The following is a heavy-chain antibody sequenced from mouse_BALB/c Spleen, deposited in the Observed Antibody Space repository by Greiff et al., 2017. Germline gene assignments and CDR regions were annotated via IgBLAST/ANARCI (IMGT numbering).Heavy chain of an antibody. Sequence: EVKLQESGPGLVKPSQSLSLTCSVTGYSITSGYYWNWIRQLPGNKLEWMGYISYDGSNNYNPSLKNRISITRDTSKNQFFLKLNSVTTEDTATYYCARGLIYDGYYLYYFDYWGQGTTLTVSS. V-gene: IGHV3-6*02. D-gene: IGHD2-3*01. CDR2: ISYDGSN. CDR1: GYSITSGYY. J-gene: IGHJ2*01. CDR3: ARGLIYDGYYLYYFDY.